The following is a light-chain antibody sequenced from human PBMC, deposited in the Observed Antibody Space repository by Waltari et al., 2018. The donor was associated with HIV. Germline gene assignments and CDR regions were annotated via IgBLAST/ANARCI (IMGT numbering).Light chain of an antibody. CDR2: CSN. J-gene: IGLJ3*02. V-gene: IGLV1-44*01. Sequence: QSLLTQPPSASVTPGQRVTISCSGRRSDLGSNSVICSQPLPDTSPELLTFCSNQRPSGVPDRFSVSKPDTSASRAISGLQSEDEADYYCASWDDSLTGWVFGGGTKLTVL. CDR3: ASWDDSLTGWV. CDR1: RSDLGSNS.